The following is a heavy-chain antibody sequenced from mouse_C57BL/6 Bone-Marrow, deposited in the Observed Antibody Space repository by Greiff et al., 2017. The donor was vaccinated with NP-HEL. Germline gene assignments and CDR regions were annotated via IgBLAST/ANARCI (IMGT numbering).Heavy chain of an antibody. CDR1: GYTFTSYG. CDR3: TSFIDWDYFDY. Sequence: QVQLQQSGAELARPGASVKLSCKASGYTFTSYGISWVKQRTGQGLEWIGEIYPRSGNTYYNEKFKGKATLTADKSSSTAYMELRSLTSEDSAVYFCTSFIDWDYFDYWGRGTTLTVSS. CDR2: IYPRSGNT. V-gene: IGHV1-81*01. D-gene: IGHD4-1*01. J-gene: IGHJ2*01.